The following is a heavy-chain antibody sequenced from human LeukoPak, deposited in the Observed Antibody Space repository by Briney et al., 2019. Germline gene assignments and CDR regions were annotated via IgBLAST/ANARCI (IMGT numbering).Heavy chain of an antibody. D-gene: IGHD2-2*01. CDR2: INHSGST. J-gene: IGHJ4*02. V-gene: IGHV4-34*01. CDR1: GGSFSGYY. CDR3: ARHRLDCSSTSCYPYYFDY. Sequence: SETLSLTCAVYGGSFSGYYWSWIRQPPGKGLEWIGEINHSGSTNYNPSLKSRVTISVDTSKNQFSLKLSSVTAADTAVYYCARHRLDCSSTSCYPYYFDYWGQGTLVTVSS.